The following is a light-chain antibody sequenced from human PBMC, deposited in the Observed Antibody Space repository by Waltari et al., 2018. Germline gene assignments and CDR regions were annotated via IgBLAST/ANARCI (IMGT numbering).Light chain of an antibody. V-gene: IGKV1-39*01. J-gene: IGKJ3*01. CDR3: QQSSRTPFT. Sequence: DIQMTQSPSSLSASVGDRVTITCRASQTISRYFNWYQQKPGKAPKLLIYTSSRLQSGVPSRFSGIGSGTDFTLTISSLQPEDFATYFCQQSSRTPFTFGPGTKVEI. CDR1: QTISRY. CDR2: TSS.